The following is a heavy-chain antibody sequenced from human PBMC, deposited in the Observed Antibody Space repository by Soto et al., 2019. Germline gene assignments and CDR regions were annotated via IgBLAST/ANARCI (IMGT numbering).Heavy chain of an antibody. J-gene: IGHJ4*02. CDR2: IRSKINSYAT. Sequence: PGGSLRLSCAASGFTFSGSAIHWVRHASGKGLEWVGRIRSKINSYATDDAASVKGRFTISRDDSENTAYLQMNSLKTEDKAVYYCTRQVGGYDSSGYPDYWGQGTLVSVSS. V-gene: IGHV3-73*01. CDR3: TRQVGGYDSSGYPDY. CDR1: GFTFSGSA. D-gene: IGHD3-22*01.